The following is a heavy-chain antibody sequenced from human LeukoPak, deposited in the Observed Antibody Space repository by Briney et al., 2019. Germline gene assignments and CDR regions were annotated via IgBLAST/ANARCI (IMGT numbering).Heavy chain of an antibody. J-gene: IGHJ4*02. CDR2: IIPIFGTA. V-gene: IGHV1-69*06. CDR3: ATVLRQWLVRFWDY. D-gene: IGHD6-19*01. Sequence: GSSVKVSCKASGGTFSSYAISWVRQAPGQGLEWMGGIIPIFGTANYAQKFQGRVTITADKSTSTAYMELSSLRSEDTAVYYCATVLRQWLVRFWDYWGQGTLVTVSS. CDR1: GGTFSSYA.